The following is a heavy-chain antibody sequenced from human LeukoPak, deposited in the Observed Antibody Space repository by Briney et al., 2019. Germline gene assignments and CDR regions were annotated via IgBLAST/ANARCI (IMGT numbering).Heavy chain of an antibody. CDR1: GDSFSSFA. J-gene: IGHJ4*02. Sequence: SVKVSCKTSGDSFSSFAWTWVRQAPGQGLEWVGDIIPNFGTTNYARKFQGRVTITADESTNTAYMELSSLRSEDSAIYYCARGWIYDILTRLFYFDYWGQGTLVTVSS. V-gene: IGHV1-69*01. CDR2: IIPNFGTT. CDR3: ARGWIYDILTRLFYFDY. D-gene: IGHD3-9*01.